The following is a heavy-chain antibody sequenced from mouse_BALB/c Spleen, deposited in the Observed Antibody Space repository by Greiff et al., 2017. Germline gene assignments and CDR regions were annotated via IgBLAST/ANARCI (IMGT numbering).Heavy chain of an antibody. V-gene: IGHV14-3*02. Sequence: EVKLMESGAELVKSGASVKLSCTASGFNIKDTYMHWVKQRPEQGLEWIGRIDPANGNTKYDPKFQGKATITADTSSNTAYLQLSSLTSEDTAVYYCARGYGSSYGAMDYWGQGTSVTVSS. J-gene: IGHJ4*01. CDR2: IDPANGNT. D-gene: IGHD1-1*01. CDR3: ARGYGSSYGAMDY. CDR1: GFNIKDTY.